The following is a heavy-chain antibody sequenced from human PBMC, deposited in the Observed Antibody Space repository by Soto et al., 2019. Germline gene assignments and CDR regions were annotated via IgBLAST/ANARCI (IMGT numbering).Heavy chain of an antibody. CDR3: ARVGGDGFGASGGFDF. Sequence: SETLCLTCTVSGGSIRDYCWTWIRQPPGKGLEWIGYIYYSGRTNYNPSLNSRVSISVDTSKNHFSLQLRSVTAADTAVYYCARVGGDGFGASGGFDFWGQGTLVTVSS. V-gene: IGHV4-59*01. CDR1: GGSIRDYC. D-gene: IGHD2-21*01. CDR2: IYYSGRT. J-gene: IGHJ4*02.